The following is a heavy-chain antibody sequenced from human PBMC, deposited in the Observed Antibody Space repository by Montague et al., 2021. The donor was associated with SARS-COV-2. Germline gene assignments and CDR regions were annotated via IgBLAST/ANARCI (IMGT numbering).Heavy chain of an antibody. J-gene: IGHJ4*02. V-gene: IGHV4-34*01. CDR2: INHSGST. Sequence: SETLSLTCAVYGGSFSGYYWSWIRQPPGKGLEWIGEINHSGSTNYNPSLKGRVTISVDTSKNQFSLKLSSVTAADTAVYYCARGGGYSYGSLDYWGQGTLVTVSS. CDR1: GGSFSGYY. CDR3: ARGGGYSYGSLDY. D-gene: IGHD5-18*01.